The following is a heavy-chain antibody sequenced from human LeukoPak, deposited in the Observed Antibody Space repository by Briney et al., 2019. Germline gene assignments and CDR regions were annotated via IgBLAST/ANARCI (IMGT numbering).Heavy chain of an antibody. CDR3: ARYCGAASCYSGFDY. CDR2: ISGDGGT. CDR1: GVTFGSYV. Sequence: TGGSLRLSCAASGVTFGSYVMSWVRQAPGKGPEWVSAISGDGGTYYADSVKGRFTISRDNSKNTLYLQMNSLGGEDTALYYCARYCGAASCYSGFDYWGQGTLVTVAP. V-gene: IGHV3-23*01. J-gene: IGHJ4*02. D-gene: IGHD2-15*01.